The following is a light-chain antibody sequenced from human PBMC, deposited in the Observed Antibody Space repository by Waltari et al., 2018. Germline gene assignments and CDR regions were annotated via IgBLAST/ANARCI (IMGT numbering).Light chain of an antibody. Sequence: EIVLTQSPATLSLSPGERSTLLCRASQSVSSSYLAWYQQKPGQAPRLLIYGASSRATGIPDRFSGSGSGTDFTLTISRLEPEDFAVYYCQQYGSSPKLTFGGGTKVEIK. CDR1: QSVSSSY. V-gene: IGKV3-20*01. CDR3: QQYGSSPKLT. J-gene: IGKJ4*01. CDR2: GAS.